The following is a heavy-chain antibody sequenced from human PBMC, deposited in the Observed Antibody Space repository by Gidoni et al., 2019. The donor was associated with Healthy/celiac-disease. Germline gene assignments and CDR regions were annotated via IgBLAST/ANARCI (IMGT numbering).Heavy chain of an antibody. J-gene: IGHJ4*02. V-gene: IGHV4-61*01. D-gene: IGHD4-17*01. CDR2: IYYSGST. CDR3: ARAWPTGAWDFDY. Sequence: QVQLQESGPGLVKPSETLSLTCTVSGGSVSSGSYYWSWIRQPPGKGLEWIGYIYYSGSTNYNPSLKSRVTISVDTSKNQFSLKLSSVTAADTAVYYCARAWPTGAWDFDYWGQGTLVTVSS. CDR1: GGSVSSGSYY.